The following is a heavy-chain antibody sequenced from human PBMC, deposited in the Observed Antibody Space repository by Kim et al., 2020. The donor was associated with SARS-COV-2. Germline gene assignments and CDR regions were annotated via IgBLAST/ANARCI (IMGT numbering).Heavy chain of an antibody. V-gene: IGHV3-23*01. CDR1: GFTFPSYA. CDR3: AKTVGLDT. J-gene: IGHJ5*02. Sequence: LSLTCAASGFTFPSYAMAWVRQAPGKGLEWVSAISGSGVSTYYANSVKGRFTISRDNSKNTLYVQMNNLRAEDTAVYYCAKTVGLDTWGQGTLVTVSS. CDR2: ISGSGVST. D-gene: IGHD4-17*01.